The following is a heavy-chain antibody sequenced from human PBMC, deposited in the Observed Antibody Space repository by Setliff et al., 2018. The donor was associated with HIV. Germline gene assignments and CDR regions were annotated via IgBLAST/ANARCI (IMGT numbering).Heavy chain of an antibody. CDR1: GGSFSNYR. D-gene: IGHD3-10*01. V-gene: IGHV4-4*07. CDR3: ARDRHYSGLGSYGP. CDR2: IYRSGTT. J-gene: IGHJ5*02. Sequence: SETLSLTCTIFGGSFSNYRWSWIRQPAGGGLEWIGRIYRSGTTDYKPSPKSRVSMSLDTSRNQFSLKLTSVTAEDTAVYYCARDRHYSGLGSYGPWGPGILVTVSS.